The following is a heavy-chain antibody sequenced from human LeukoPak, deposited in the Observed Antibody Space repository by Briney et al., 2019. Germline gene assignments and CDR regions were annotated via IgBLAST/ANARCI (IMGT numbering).Heavy chain of an antibody. D-gene: IGHD4-17*01. CDR1: AYILSSCA. V-gene: IGHV3-23*01. Sequence: AESLILSCAASAYILSSCAKNWVRQAPGKGLEWVSAISGSGGSPYYADSVKGRFTISRDNSKNTLFLQMNSLRAEDTAVYYCAKGYTVTTTLVDYWGQGNLVSV. CDR2: ISGSGGSP. CDR3: AKGYTVTTTLVDY. J-gene: IGHJ4*02.